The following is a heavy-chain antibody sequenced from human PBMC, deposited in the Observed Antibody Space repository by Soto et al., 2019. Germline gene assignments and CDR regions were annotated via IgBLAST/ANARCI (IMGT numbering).Heavy chain of an antibody. J-gene: IGHJ4*02. CDR3: ARLVFIQEWLRGPFDY. Sequence: GGSLRLSCAASGFTFSSYSMNWVRQAPGKGLEWVSSISSSSSYIYYADSVKGRFTISRDNAKNSLYLQMNSLRAEDTAVYYCARLVFIQEWLRGPFDYWGQGTLVTVSS. CDR1: GFTFSSYS. D-gene: IGHD5-12*01. CDR2: ISSSSSYI. V-gene: IGHV3-21*01.